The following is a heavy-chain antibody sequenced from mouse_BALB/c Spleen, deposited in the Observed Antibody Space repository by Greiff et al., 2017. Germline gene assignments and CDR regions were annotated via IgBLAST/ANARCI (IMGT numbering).Heavy chain of an antibody. J-gene: IGHJ4*01. CDR3: ARPLGPSYAMDY. CDR1: GYAFSSSW. V-gene: IGHV1-82*01. Sequence: QVQLKQSGPELVKPGASVKISCKASGYAFSSSWMNWVKQRPGQGLEWIGRIYPGDGDTNYNGKFKGKATLTADKSSSTAYMQLSSLTSVDSAVYFCARPLGPSYAMDYWGQGTSVTVSS. CDR2: IYPGDGDT.